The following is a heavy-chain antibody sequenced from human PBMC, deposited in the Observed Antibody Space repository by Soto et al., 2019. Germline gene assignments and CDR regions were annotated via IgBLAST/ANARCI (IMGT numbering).Heavy chain of an antibody. D-gene: IGHD6-13*01. J-gene: IGHJ5*02. CDR3: ARGVAAAGYNWFDP. V-gene: IGHV1-8*01. CDR1: GYTFTSYD. CDR2: MNPNSGNT. Sequence: QVQLVQSGAEVKKPGASVKVSCKAAGYTFTSYDINWVRQATGQGLEWMGWMNPNSGNTGYAQKFQGRVTMTRNTSISTAYMELSSLRSEDTAVYYCARGVAAAGYNWFDPWGQGTLVTVSS.